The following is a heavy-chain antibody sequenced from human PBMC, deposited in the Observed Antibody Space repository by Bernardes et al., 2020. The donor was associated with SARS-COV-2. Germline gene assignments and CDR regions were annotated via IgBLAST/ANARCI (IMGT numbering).Heavy chain of an antibody. V-gene: IGHV3-20*03. CDR3: ARQSSEPEGFDP. CDR2: INRNGAKT. Sequence: GGSLRPSLSGPGFPFDDFCLSWVRPVSGRGLGWVFCINRNGAKTGYADFVKGRFTIFRDNAKSSLYLQMDSVKIEDTGIYYCARQSSEPEGFDPWGQGTLVTVSS. J-gene: IGHJ5*02. CDR1: GFPFDDFC.